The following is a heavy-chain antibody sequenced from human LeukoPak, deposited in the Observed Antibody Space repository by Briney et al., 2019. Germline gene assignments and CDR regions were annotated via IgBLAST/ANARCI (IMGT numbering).Heavy chain of an antibody. V-gene: IGHV4-59*01. CDR2: IYYSGST. CDR1: GGSISNYY. D-gene: IGHD3-10*01. CDR3: ARDYGSGLPDY. J-gene: IGHJ4*02. Sequence: SETLSLACTVSGGSISNYYWSWIRQPPGKGLEWIGYIYYSGSTNYNPSLKSRVTISVDTSKNQFSLKLSSVTAADTAVYYCARDYGSGLPDYWGQGTLVTVSS.